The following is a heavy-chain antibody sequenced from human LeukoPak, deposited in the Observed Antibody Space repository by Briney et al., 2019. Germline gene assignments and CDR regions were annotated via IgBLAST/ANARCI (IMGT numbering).Heavy chain of an antibody. Sequence: SETLSLTCTVSGGSISSSSYYWGWIRQPPGKGLEWIGSIYYSGSTYYNPSLKSRVTISVDTSKNQFPLKLSSVTAADTAVYYCARGGDPFDYWGQGTLVTVSS. CDR1: GGSISSSSYY. V-gene: IGHV4-39*01. D-gene: IGHD4-17*01. CDR3: ARGGDPFDY. CDR2: IYYSGST. J-gene: IGHJ4*02.